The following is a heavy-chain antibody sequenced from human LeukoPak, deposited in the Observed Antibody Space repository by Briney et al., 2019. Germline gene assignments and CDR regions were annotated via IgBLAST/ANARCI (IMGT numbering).Heavy chain of an antibody. D-gene: IGHD6-6*01. V-gene: IGHV3-53*01. CDR2: IYSGGST. CDR3: ATSSSGRSYYYGMDV. CDR1: GFTFSSYS. Sequence: GGSLRLSCAASGFTFSSYSMNWVRQAPGKGLEWVSVIYSGGSTYYADSVKGRFTISRDNSKNTLYLQMNSLRAEDTAVYYCATSSSGRSYYYGMDVWGQGTTVTVSS. J-gene: IGHJ6*02.